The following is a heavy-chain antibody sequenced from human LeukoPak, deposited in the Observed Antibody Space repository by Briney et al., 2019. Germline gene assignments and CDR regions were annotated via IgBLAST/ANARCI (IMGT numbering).Heavy chain of an antibody. CDR2: INHSGST. J-gene: IGHJ4*02. Sequence: PSETLSLTCAVYGGSFSGYYWSWIRQPPGKGLEWIGEINHSGSTNYNPSLKSRVTISVDTSKNQFSLKLSSVTAADTAVYYCARRRNRIVGAKNYFDYWGQGTLVTVSS. CDR3: ARRRNRIVGAKNYFDY. CDR1: GGSFSGYY. V-gene: IGHV4-34*01. D-gene: IGHD1-26*01.